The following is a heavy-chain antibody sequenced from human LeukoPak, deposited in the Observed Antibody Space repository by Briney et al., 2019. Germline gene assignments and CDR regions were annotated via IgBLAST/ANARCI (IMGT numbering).Heavy chain of an antibody. D-gene: IGHD5-12*01. CDR1: GGSFSGYY. J-gene: IGHJ4*02. Sequence: SETLSLTCAVYGGSFSGYYWSWIRQPPGKGLEWMGEINHSGSTNYNPSLKSRVTISVDTSKNQFSLKLSSVTAADTAVYYCARGGGYSGYGSDYWGQGTLVTVSS. V-gene: IGHV4-34*01. CDR2: INHSGST. CDR3: ARGGGYSGYGSDY.